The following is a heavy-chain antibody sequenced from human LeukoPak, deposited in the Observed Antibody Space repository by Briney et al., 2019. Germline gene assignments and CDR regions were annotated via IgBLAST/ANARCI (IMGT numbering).Heavy chain of an antibody. J-gene: IGHJ4*02. V-gene: IGHV4-4*02. CDR1: GGSISSSNW. Sequence: TSETLSLTCAVSGGSISSSNWWSWVRPPPGKGLKWIGEIYHSGSTNYNPSLKSRVTISVDKSKNQFSLNLSSVTAADTAVYYCASLVRGIIQYYFDYWGQGTLVTVSS. D-gene: IGHD3-10*01. CDR3: ASLVRGIIQYYFDY. CDR2: IYHSGST.